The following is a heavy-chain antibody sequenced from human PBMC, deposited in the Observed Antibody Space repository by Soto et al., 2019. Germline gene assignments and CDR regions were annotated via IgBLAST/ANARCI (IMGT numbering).Heavy chain of an antibody. D-gene: IGHD6-25*01. CDR3: ARVVGYGFDI. CDR2: IWYDGSNK. CDR1: GFTFSSCG. J-gene: IGHJ3*02. V-gene: IGHV3-33*01. Sequence: QVQLVESGGGVVQPGRSLRLSCAASGFTFSSCGMHWVRQAPGKGLEWVAVIWYDGSNKYYADSVKGRFTISRDKYKNTLYLQMNSLRAEDTAVYYCARVVGYGFDIWGQGTMVTVSS.